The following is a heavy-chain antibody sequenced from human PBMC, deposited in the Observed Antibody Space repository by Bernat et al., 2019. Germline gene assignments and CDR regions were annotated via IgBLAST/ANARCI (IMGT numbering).Heavy chain of an antibody. CDR1: GFTFSSYG. Sequence: QVQLVESGGGVVQPGRSLRLSCAASGFTFSSYGMHWVRQAPGKGLEWVAVIWYDGSNKYYADSVKGRFTISRDNSKNTLYLQLNSLRAEDTAVYYCGRSGGSPDYWGQGTLVTVSS. CDR3: GRSGGSPDY. D-gene: IGHD2-15*01. V-gene: IGHV3-33*01. J-gene: IGHJ4*02. CDR2: IWYDGSNK.